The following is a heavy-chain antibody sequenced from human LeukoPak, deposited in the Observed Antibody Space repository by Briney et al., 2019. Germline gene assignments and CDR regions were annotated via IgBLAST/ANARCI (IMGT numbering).Heavy chain of an antibody. CDR1: GFTFSSYE. CDR3: ARGPSYYDILTAFPVGPLGMPI. Sequence: PRGSLRLSCAASGFTFSSYEMDWVRQAPGKGLEWVSYISSSGSTIYYADSVKGRFTISRDNAKNSLYLQMNSLRAEDTAVYYCARGPSYYDILTAFPVGPLGMPIWGQGTMVTVSS. CDR2: ISSSGSTI. V-gene: IGHV3-48*03. J-gene: IGHJ3*02. D-gene: IGHD3-9*01.